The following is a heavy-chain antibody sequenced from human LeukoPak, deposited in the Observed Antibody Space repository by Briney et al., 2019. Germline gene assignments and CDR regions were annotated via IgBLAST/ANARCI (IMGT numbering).Heavy chain of an antibody. CDR3: AKRFCSATRCFHFDY. V-gene: IGHV3-23*01. Sequence: GGSLRLSGAASGLTFAGYDMSWVRQAPGKGLEWVSTISASGDNTYYAGSVKGRFTISRDNSKNTLYLQMDSLRAEDTAVYYCAKRFCSATRCFHFDYWGQGTLVTVSS. J-gene: IGHJ4*02. D-gene: IGHD2-2*01. CDR2: ISASGDNT. CDR1: GLTFAGYD.